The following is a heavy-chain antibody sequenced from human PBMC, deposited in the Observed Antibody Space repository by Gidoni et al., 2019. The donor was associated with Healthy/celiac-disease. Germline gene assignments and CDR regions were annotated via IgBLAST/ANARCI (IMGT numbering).Heavy chain of an antibody. Sequence: QVQLVESGGGVVQPGRSLRLSCAASGFTFSSYGMHWVRQAPGKGLEWVAVIWYDGSNKYYADSVKGRFTISRDNSKNTLYLQMNSLRAEDTAVYYCARQYYYGSGSYGGDYWGQGTLVTVSS. CDR2: IWYDGSNK. J-gene: IGHJ4*02. D-gene: IGHD3-10*01. V-gene: IGHV3-33*01. CDR1: GFTFSSYG. CDR3: ARQYYYGSGSYGGDY.